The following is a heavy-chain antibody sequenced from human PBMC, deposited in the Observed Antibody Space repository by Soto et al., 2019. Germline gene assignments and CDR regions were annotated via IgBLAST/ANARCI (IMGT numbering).Heavy chain of an antibody. D-gene: IGHD3-9*01. J-gene: IGHJ4*02. Sequence: PGESLKISCKSSGYSFTDYWIGWVRQMPGKGLEWMGIIYPGDSDARYSPSFQGQVTISVDTSINTAFLRWNSLTASDTAMYYCARQADYNILTGYFYYFDYWGQGYLVTVSS. CDR3: ARQADYNILTGYFYYFDY. CDR2: IYPGDSDA. V-gene: IGHV5-51*01. CDR1: GYSFTDYW.